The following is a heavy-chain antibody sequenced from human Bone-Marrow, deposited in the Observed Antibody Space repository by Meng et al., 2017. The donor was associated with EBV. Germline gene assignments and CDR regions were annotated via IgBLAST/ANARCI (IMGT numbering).Heavy chain of an antibody. V-gene: IGHV4-30-2*01. CDR3: AAGDYSDSSGYYQFDN. CDR1: CGSIRSGYS. D-gene: IGHD3-22*01. Sequence: HLQLHESGSGLVMPSQTLSLPFAVACGSIRSGYSWSWIRQPPGKGLEWIGYIYHSGNTYYNPSLKSRVTISVDKSKNQFSLKLSSMTAADTAVYYCAAGDYSDSSGYYQFDNWGQGTLVTVSS. CDR2: IYHSGNT. J-gene: IGHJ4*02.